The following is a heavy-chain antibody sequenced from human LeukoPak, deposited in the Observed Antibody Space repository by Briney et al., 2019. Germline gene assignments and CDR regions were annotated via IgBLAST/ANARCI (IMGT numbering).Heavy chain of an antibody. CDR1: GFILSDYY. V-gene: IGHV3-11*04. J-gene: IGHJ4*02. Sequence: GGSLRLSCAASGFILSDYYMSWIRQAPGKGLEWVAYISTNDRTTYYADSVKGRFTTSRDNAKNSLYLHMNSLRAEDTAVYYCARESYSSGYYYDYWGQGTLVTVSS. D-gene: IGHD3-22*01. CDR2: ISTNDRTT. CDR3: ARESYSSGYYYDY.